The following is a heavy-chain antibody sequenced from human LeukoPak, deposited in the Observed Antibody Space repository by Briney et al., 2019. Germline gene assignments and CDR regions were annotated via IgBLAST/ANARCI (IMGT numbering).Heavy chain of an antibody. D-gene: IGHD2-2*01. V-gene: IGHV3-11*03. Sequence: GGSLRLSCAASGFTFSDYYMSWIRQAPGKGLEWVSYISSSSSYTNYADSVKGRFTISRDNAKNSLYLQMNSLRAEDTAVYYRASPFLQDIVVVPAAPTSWGQGTLVAVSS. CDR2: ISSSSSYT. CDR3: ASPFLQDIVVVPAAPTS. J-gene: IGHJ4*02. CDR1: GFTFSDYY.